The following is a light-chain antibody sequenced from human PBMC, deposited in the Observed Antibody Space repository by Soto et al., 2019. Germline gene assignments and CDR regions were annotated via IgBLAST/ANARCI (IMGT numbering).Light chain of an antibody. CDR3: QSYDSSLSGYV. Sequence: QSVLTQQPSVSGAPGKRVTISCTGSSPNIGAGYDVHWYQQLPGTAPKLLIYGNSNRPSGVPDRFSGSKSGTSASLAITGLQAEDEADYYCQSYDSSLSGYVFGTGTKVTVL. V-gene: IGLV1-40*01. CDR1: SPNIGAGYD. CDR2: GNS. J-gene: IGLJ1*01.